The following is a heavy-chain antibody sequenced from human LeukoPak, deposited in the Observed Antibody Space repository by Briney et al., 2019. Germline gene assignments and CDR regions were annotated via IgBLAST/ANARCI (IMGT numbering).Heavy chain of an antibody. CDR3: ARSGYVEAAGTYFDY. CDR2: IYAGDSST. Sequence: GESLKISCKGSGYSFRSYWIGWVRQMPGKGLEWMGMIYAGDSSTRYTPSFQGQVTMSADESINTAYLQWSSLKVSDTAMYYCARSGYVEAAGTYFDYWGQGTLVTVSS. D-gene: IGHD6-13*01. J-gene: IGHJ4*02. CDR1: GYSFRSYW. V-gene: IGHV5-51*01.